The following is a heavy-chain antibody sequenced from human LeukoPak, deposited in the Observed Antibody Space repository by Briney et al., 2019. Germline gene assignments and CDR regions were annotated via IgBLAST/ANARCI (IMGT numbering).Heavy chain of an antibody. CDR1: GGSISSGDYY. D-gene: IGHD2-2*01. CDR3: ARGVGGYQLEGNDAFDI. Sequence: SQTLSLTCTVSGGSISSGDYYWSWIRQPPGKGLEWIGYIYYSGSTYYNPSLKSRVTISVDTSKNQFSLKLSSVTAADTAVYYCARGVGGYQLEGNDAFDIWSQGTMVTVSS. CDR2: IYYSGST. V-gene: IGHV4-30-4*08. J-gene: IGHJ3*02.